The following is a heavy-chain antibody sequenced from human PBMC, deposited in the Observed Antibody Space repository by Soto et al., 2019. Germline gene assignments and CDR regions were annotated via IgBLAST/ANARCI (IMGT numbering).Heavy chain of an antibody. J-gene: IGHJ4*02. CDR2: INPSGGST. V-gene: IGHV1-46*01. CDR3: ARDLRDSSGYYYCYFDY. Sequence: QVQLVQSGAEVKKPGASVKVSCKASGYTFTSYYMHWVRQAPGQGLEWMGIINPSGGSTSYAQKFKGRVTMTRDTSTSTVYMELSSLRSEDTAVYYCARDLRDSSGYYYCYFDYWGQGTLVTVSS. CDR1: GYTFTSYY. D-gene: IGHD3-22*01.